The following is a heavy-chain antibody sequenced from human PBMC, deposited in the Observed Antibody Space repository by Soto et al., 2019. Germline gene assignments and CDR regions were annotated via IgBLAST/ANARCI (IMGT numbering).Heavy chain of an antibody. CDR2: IYSGGNT. D-gene: IGHD3-9*01. Sequence: VGSLSLSCAASGFPFSSHNMHWVRQAPGKGLEWVSAIYSGGNTYYADSVKGRFTISRDNSKNTLYLQMNSLRAEDTAVYYCARMDILTAYYFDYWGQGTLVTGSP. V-gene: IGHV3-53*01. J-gene: IGHJ4*02. CDR1: GFPFSSHN. CDR3: ARMDILTAYYFDY.